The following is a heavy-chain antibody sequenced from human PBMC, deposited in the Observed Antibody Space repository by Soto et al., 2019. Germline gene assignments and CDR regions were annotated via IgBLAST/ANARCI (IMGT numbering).Heavy chain of an antibody. V-gene: IGHV4-39*01. Sequence: SETLSLTCTVSGGSVSSSSYYWGWIRQPPGKGLEWIGSIYYSGSTYYNPSLKSRVTISVDTSKNQFSLKLSSVTAADTAVYYCTRANWYSEYWGQGTLVTVSS. CDR2: IYYSGST. D-gene: IGHD7-27*01. J-gene: IGHJ4*02. CDR3: TRANWYSEY. CDR1: GGSVSSSSYY.